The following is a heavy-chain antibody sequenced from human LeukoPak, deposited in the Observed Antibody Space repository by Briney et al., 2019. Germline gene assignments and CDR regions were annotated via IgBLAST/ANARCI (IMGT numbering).Heavy chain of an antibody. CDR1: GFTFSSYA. CDR2: ISGSGGST. J-gene: IGHJ3*02. D-gene: IGHD3-22*01. Sequence: PGGSLRLSCAASGFTFSSYAMSWVRQAPGKGLEWVSAISGSGGSTYYADSVKGRFTISRDNSKNTLYLQMNSLRAEDTAVYYCAKVSGIVVVLLGAFDIWGQGTMVTVSS. CDR3: AKVSGIVVVLLGAFDI. V-gene: IGHV3-23*01.